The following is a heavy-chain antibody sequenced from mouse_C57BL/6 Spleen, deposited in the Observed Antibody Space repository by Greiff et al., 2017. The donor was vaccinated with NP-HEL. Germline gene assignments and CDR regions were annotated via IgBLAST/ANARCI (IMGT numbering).Heavy chain of an antibody. CDR1: GYAFSSSW. V-gene: IGHV1-82*01. J-gene: IGHJ1*03. CDR2: IYPGEGDT. Sequence: QVQLQQSGPELVKPGASVKISCKASGYAFSSSWMNWVKQRPGKGLEWIGRIYPGEGDTNYNGKFKGKATLTADKSSSTAYMQLSSLTSEDSAVYFCAHYYGSSYDWYFDVWGTGTTVTVSS. D-gene: IGHD1-1*01. CDR3: AHYYGSSYDWYFDV.